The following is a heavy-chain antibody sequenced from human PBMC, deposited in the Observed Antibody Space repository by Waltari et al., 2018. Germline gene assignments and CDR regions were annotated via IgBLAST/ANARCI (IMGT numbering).Heavy chain of an antibody. CDR2: ITSSANAI. V-gene: IGHV3-48*03. CDR1: AFSFSAYE. D-gene: IGHD1-26*01. Sequence: GQLEESGGDLVQPGGSLRLSCEASAFSFSAYEMNWVRQAPGKGLEWLASITSSANAIYYADSVKGRFTISRDNAKNSLYLQMNSLRADDTGLYYCARDRAHGGKSLYFDVWGQGTPVTVSS. CDR3: ARDRAHGGKSLYFDV. J-gene: IGHJ4*02.